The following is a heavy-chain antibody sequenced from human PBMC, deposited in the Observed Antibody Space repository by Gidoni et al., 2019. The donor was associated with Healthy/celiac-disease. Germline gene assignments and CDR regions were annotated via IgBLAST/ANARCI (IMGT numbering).Heavy chain of an antibody. V-gene: IGHV3-33*01. CDR1: GFTFSSYG. D-gene: IGHD6-19*01. J-gene: IGHJ4*02. CDR3: ARDKKQYSDY. Sequence: QVQLVESGGGVVQPGRSLRLSCAASGFTFSSYGMHWVRQAPGKGLEWVAVIWYDGSNKYYADSVKGRFTISRDNSKNTLYLQMNSLRAEDTAVYYCARDKKQYSDYWGQGTLVTVSS. CDR2: IWYDGSNK.